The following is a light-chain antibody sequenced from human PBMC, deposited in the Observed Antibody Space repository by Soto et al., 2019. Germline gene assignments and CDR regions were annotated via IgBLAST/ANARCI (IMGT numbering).Light chain of an antibody. CDR2: AAS. CDR1: QSISSY. V-gene: IGKV1-39*01. J-gene: IGKJ1*01. CDR3: QQRET. Sequence: DIQMTQSPSSLSASVGDRVTITCRASQSISSYLNWYQQKPGKAPKLLIYAASSLQSGVPSRFSGSGSGTDFTLTISSLQPEDFATYYCQQRETFAQGTKVEIK.